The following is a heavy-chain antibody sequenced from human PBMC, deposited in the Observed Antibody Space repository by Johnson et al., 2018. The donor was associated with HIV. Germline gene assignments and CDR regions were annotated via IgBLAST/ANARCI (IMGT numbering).Heavy chain of an antibody. CDR2: ISYDGSNK. V-gene: IGHV3-30*04. J-gene: IGHJ3*02. CDR3: AREIGWSGEIIDAFDI. CDR1: GFTFSSYA. D-gene: IGHD3-10*01. Sequence: QMLLVESGGGVVHPGRSLRLSCAASGFTFSSYAMHWVRQAPGKGLEWVAVISYDGSNKYYADSVKGRFTISRDNSKNSLYLQMNSLRAEDTAVYYCAREIGWSGEIIDAFDIWGQGTIVTVSS.